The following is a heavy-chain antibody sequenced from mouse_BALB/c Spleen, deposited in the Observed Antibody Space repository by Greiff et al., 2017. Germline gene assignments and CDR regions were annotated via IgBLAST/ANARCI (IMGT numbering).Heavy chain of an antibody. D-gene: IGHD2-14*01. CDR1: GFAFSSYD. CDR2: ISSGGGST. J-gene: IGHJ4*01. V-gene: IGHV5-12-1*01. Sequence: EVQVVESGGGLVKPGGSLKLSCAASGFAFSSYDMSWVRQTPEKRLEWVAYISSGGGSTYYPDTVKGRFTISRDNAKNTLYLQMSSLKSEDTAMYYCARRRYDTGGYYAMDYWGQGTSVTVSS. CDR3: ARRRYDTGGYYAMDY.